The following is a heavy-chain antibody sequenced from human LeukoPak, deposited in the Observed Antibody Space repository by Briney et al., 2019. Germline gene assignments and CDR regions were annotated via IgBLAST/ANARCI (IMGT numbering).Heavy chain of an antibody. CDR3: ARDQLTTVTTAYFDY. Sequence: PGGSLRLSCAASGFTFSSYWMSWVRQAPGKGLEWVANIKQDGSEKYYVDSVKGRFTISRDNAKNSLYLQMNSLRAEDTAVYYCARDQLTTVTTAYFDYWGQGTLVTVSS. V-gene: IGHV3-7*01. CDR1: GFTFSSYW. J-gene: IGHJ4*02. D-gene: IGHD4-17*01. CDR2: IKQDGSEK.